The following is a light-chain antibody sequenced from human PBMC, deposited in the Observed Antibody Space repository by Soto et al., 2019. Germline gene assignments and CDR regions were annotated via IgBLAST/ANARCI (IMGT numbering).Light chain of an antibody. CDR3: QQYGRP. Sequence: EIVLTQSPGTLSLSPGERATLSCRASQSVTSDYLAWYQQKPGQAPRLLIHGASSRATGIPDRVSGSGSGTDFTLTISRLEPEDFAVYYCQQYGRPFGQATKVEIK. CDR1: QSVTSDY. J-gene: IGKJ1*01. CDR2: GAS. V-gene: IGKV3-20*01.